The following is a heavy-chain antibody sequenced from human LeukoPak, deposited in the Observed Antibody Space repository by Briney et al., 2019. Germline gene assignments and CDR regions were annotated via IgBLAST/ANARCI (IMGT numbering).Heavy chain of an antibody. J-gene: IGHJ6*03. CDR3: ARVAVRFLEWTQYYYYMDV. Sequence: SETLSLTCAVYGGSFSGYYWSWIRQPPGKGLEWIGEINHSGSTNYNPSLKSRVTISVDTSKNQFSLKLSSVTAADTAVYYCARVAVRFLEWTQYYYYMDVWGKGTTVAVSS. V-gene: IGHV4-34*01. CDR1: GGSFSGYY. D-gene: IGHD3-3*01. CDR2: INHSGST.